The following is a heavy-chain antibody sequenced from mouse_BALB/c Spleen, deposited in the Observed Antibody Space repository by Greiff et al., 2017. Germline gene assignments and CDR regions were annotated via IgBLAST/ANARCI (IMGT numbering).Heavy chain of an antibody. CDR1: GYTFTSYV. CDR2: INPYNDGT. D-gene: IGHD2-1*01. V-gene: IGHV1-14*01. CDR3: ARGGNGNYDYAMDY. Sequence: VQLQQSGPELVKPGASVKMSCKASGYTFTSYVMHWVKQKPGQGLEWIGYINPYNDGTKYNEKFKGKATLTSDKSSSTAYMELSSLTSEDSVVYYCARGGNGNYDYAMDYWGQGTSVTVSS. J-gene: IGHJ4*01.